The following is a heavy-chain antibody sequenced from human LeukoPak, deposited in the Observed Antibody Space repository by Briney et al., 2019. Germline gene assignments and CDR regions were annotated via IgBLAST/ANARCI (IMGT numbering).Heavy chain of an antibody. CDR2: IYHSGST. Sequence: SQTLSLTCTVSGGSISSGGYYWSWIRQPPGKGLEWIGCIYHSGSTYYNPSLKSRVTISVDRSKNQFSLKLSSVTAADTAVYYCARVPPLYYMDVWGKGTTVTVSS. CDR1: GGSISSGGYY. V-gene: IGHV4-30-2*01. CDR3: ARVPPLYYMDV. J-gene: IGHJ6*03. D-gene: IGHD1-14*01.